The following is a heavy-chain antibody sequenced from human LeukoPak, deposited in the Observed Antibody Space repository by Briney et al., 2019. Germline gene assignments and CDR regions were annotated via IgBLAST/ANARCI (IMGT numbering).Heavy chain of an antibody. D-gene: IGHD1-26*01. V-gene: IGHV3-30*18. CDR1: GFTFSSYG. CDR3: AKDGSGSYYGSPGYFDY. J-gene: IGHJ4*02. Sequence: GGSLRLSCAASGFTFSSYGMHWVRQAPGKGLEWVAVISYDGSNKYYADSVKGRFTISRDNSKNTLYLQMNSLRAEDTAVYYCAKDGSGSYYGSPGYFDYWGQGTLVTVS. CDR2: ISYDGSNK.